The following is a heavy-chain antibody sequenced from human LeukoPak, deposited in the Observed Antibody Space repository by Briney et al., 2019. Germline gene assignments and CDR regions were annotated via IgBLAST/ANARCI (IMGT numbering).Heavy chain of an antibody. D-gene: IGHD3-16*01. CDR3: ARGFLYLQTTGNWFDP. V-gene: IGHV3-30-3*01. CDR2: ISYDGSNK. Sequence: GGSLRLSCAASGFTFSSYAMHWVRQAPGKGLGWVAVISYDGSNKYYAESVKGRFTISRDNSKNTLYLQMNSLRAEDTAVYYCARGFLYLQTTGNWFDPWGQGTLVTVSS. CDR1: GFTFSSYA. J-gene: IGHJ5*02.